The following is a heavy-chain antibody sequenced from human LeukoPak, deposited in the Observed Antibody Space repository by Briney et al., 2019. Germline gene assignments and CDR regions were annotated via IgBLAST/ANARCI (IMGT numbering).Heavy chain of an antibody. CDR1: GATCSSYA. CDR3: ARDMDYYDSRFFDY. D-gene: IGHD3-22*01. V-gene: IGHV1-69*05. CDR2: IIPIIGTA. J-gene: IGHJ4*02. Sequence: ASVKVSCTASGATCSSYAISWVRKAPGQGLGWVGRIIPIIGTANYAQNFQGRVTITTDESTSTAYMELSSLRSEDTAVYYCARDMDYYDSRFFDYWGQGTLVTVSS.